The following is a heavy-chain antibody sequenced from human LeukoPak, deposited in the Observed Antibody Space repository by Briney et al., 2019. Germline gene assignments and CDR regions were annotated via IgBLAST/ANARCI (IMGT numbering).Heavy chain of an antibody. CDR3: ARRWDGSGSPYFDP. V-gene: IGHV5-51*01. D-gene: IGHD3-10*01. CDR1: GYTFANYG. Sequence: GESLKISGKGSGYTFANYGIGWVRHMPGKGREWMGIIYPGDSDTRYSPSFQGQVTISADKSISTAYLQWSSLKASDTAMYYCARRWDGSGSPYFDPWGQGTLVPVSS. J-gene: IGHJ5*02. CDR2: IYPGDSDT.